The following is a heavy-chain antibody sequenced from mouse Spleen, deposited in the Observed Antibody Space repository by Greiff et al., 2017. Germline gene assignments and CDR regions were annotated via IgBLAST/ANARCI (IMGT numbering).Heavy chain of an antibody. D-gene: IGHD2-4*01. Sequence: QVQLQQSGAELVRPGSSVKLSCKASGYTFTSYWMHWVKQRPIQGLEWIGNINPSDSETHYNQKFKDKATLTVDKSSSTAYMQLSSLTSEDSAVYYCARRSLYYDYSYWYFDVWGAGTTVTVSS. CDR2: INPSDSET. V-gene: IGHV1-52*01. J-gene: IGHJ1*01. CDR3: ARRSLYYDYSYWYFDV. CDR1: GYTFTSYW.